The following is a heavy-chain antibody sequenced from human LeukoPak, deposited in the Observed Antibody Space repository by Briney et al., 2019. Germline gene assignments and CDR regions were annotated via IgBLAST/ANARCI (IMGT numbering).Heavy chain of an antibody. CDR2: IIPVIDSA. V-gene: IGHV1-69*08. J-gene: IGHJ5*02. CDR1: GGTFRSHI. Sequence: ASVKVCCKTSGGTFRSHIFSWVRQAPGQGLEWMGRIIPVIDSAKYAQKFQDRITITADTSTGTAYLHLTSLTSEDTAIYYCTRVNLRGSQYNWFDPWGQGTLVTVSS. CDR3: TRVNLRGSQYNWFDP. D-gene: IGHD1-26*01.